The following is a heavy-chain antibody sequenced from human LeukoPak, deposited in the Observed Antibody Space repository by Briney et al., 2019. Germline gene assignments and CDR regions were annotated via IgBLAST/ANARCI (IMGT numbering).Heavy chain of an antibody. CDR3: ARDYDSSGYYPEGGMDV. CDR2: IIPIFGTA. D-gene: IGHD3-22*01. Sequence: SVKVSCKASGGTFISYAISWVRQAPGQGLEWMGGIIPIFGTANYAQKFQGRVTITADESTSTAYMELSSLRSEDTAVYYCARDYDSSGYYPEGGMDVWGQGTTVTVSS. V-gene: IGHV1-69*13. CDR1: GGTFISYA. J-gene: IGHJ6*02.